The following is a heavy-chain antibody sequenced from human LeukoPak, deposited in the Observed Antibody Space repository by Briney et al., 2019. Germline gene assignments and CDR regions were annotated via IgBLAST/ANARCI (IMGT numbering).Heavy chain of an antibody. CDR3: ARTLVVAVRDAFDI. J-gene: IGHJ3*02. V-gene: IGHV4-34*01. Sequence: PSETLSLTCAVYGGSFSGYYWSWIRQPPGKGLEWIGEINHSGSTNYNPSLKSRVTISVDTSKNQFSLKLSSVTAADTAVYYCARTLVVAVRDAFDIWGQGTMVTVSS. CDR2: INHSGST. D-gene: IGHD2-15*01. CDR1: GGSFSGYY.